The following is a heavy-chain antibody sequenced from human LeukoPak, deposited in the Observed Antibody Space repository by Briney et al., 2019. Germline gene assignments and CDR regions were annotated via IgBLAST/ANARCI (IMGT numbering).Heavy chain of an antibody. CDR1: GFTFSSYA. CDR3: AGRGSGSYFDF. Sequence: PGGSLRLSCAASGFTFSSYAMGWVRQAPGKGLESVSAISGSGGSTYYADSVKGRFTISRDNSKNTLYLQMNSLRAEDTAVYYCAGRGSGSYFDFWGQGTLVTVSS. CDR2: ISGSGGST. D-gene: IGHD3-10*01. V-gene: IGHV3-23*01. J-gene: IGHJ4*02.